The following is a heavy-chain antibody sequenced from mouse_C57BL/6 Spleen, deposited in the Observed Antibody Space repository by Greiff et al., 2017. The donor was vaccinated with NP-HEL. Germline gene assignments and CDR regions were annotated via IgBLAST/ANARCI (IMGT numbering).Heavy chain of an antibody. CDR1: GYSITSGYY. J-gene: IGHJ4*01. CDR3: ARGDYYGSSYGDYAMDY. CDR2: ISYDGSH. Sequence: DVQLQESGPGLVKPSQSLSLTCSVTGYSITSGYYWNWIRQFPGNKLEWMGYISYDGSHNYNPSLKNRISITRDTSKNQFFLEINSLTTEDTATYYCARGDYYGSSYGDYAMDYWGQGTSVTVSS. D-gene: IGHD1-1*01. V-gene: IGHV3-6*01.